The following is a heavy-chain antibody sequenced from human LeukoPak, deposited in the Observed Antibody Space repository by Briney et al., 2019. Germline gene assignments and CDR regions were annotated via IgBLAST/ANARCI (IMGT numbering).Heavy chain of an antibody. D-gene: IGHD6-25*01. Sequence: PSETLSLTCAVYGGSFSGYYWSWIRQPPGKGLEWIGEINHSGSTNYNPSLKSRVTISVDTSKNQFSLKLSSVTAADTAVYYCARGPRAAAKWWVYWFDPWGQGTLVTVSS. CDR3: ARGPRAAAKWWVYWFDP. J-gene: IGHJ5*02. CDR1: GGSFSGYY. V-gene: IGHV4-34*01. CDR2: INHSGST.